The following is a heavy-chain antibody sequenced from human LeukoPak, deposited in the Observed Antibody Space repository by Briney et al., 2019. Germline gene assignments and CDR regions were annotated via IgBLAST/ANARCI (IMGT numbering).Heavy chain of an antibody. CDR2: INPNSGGT. J-gene: IGHJ5*02. CDR1: GYTFTGYY. D-gene: IGHD3-10*01. CDR3: ARTEYYYGSGSYYLFDP. V-gene: IGHV1-2*02. Sequence: ASVKVSCKASGYTFTGYYMHWVRQAPGQGLEWMGWINPNSGGTNYAQKFQGRVTMTRDTSISTAYMELSRLRSDDTAVYYCARTEYYYGSGSYYLFDPWGQGTLVTVSS.